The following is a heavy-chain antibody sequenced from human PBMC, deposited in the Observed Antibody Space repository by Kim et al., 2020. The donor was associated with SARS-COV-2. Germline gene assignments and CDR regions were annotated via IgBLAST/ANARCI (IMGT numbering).Heavy chain of an antibody. V-gene: IGHV3-74*01. CDR3: ARDEGLGTTSRGFDY. CDR1: GFTFSTYW. CDR2: INRDGSQT. J-gene: IGHJ4*02. Sequence: GGCLRLSCAASGFTFSTYWMHWVRQAPGKGPVWVSRINRDGSQTNYADSVKGRFTVSRDNAKNTVYLQMNSLRAEDTAVYFCARDEGLGTTSRGFDYWGQGTLVTVSS. D-gene: IGHD7-27*01.